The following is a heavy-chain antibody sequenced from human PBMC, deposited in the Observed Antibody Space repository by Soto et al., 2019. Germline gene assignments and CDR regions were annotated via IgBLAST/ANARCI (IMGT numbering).Heavy chain of an antibody. CDR1: GGSFSGYY. CDR3: ARGKYGDSDAFDI. J-gene: IGHJ3*02. D-gene: IGHD4-17*01. CDR2: INHSGST. Sequence: QVQLQQWGAGLLKPSETLSLTCAVYGGSFSGYYWSWIRQPPGKGLEWIGEINHSGSTNYNPSLKRRVTISVDTSKNQFSLKLSSVTAADTAVYYCARGKYGDSDAFDIWGQGTMVTVSS. V-gene: IGHV4-34*01.